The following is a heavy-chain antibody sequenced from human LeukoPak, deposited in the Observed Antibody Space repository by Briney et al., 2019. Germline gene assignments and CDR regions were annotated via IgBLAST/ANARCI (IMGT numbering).Heavy chain of an antibody. D-gene: IGHD3-10*01. CDR2: ITPDGRST. J-gene: IGHJ4*02. CDR3: TRDTFGFHDY. Sequence: PGGSLRLSCADSGFTFSTYWMHWVRQAPGKGLVWVSRITPDGRSTNYADPVKGRFTISRGNAKNTLYLQMNSLRADDTAVYYCTRDTFGFHDYWGQGTLVTVSS. V-gene: IGHV3-74*01. CDR1: GFTFSTYW.